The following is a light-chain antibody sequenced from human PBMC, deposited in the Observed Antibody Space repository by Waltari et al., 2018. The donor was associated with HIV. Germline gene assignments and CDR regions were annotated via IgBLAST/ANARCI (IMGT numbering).Light chain of an antibody. J-gene: IGKJ1*01. CDR3: QHYNSWPGPA. V-gene: IGKV3-15*01. CDR2: TAS. Sequence: EILITQSPAILSASPGESATVSCRDSQNVYSNFAWYQQKPGQPPRLLIYTASTRATGVPARFTGSGFGTDFTLTISGLQSEDFAVYYCQHYNSWPGPAFGQGTKVEIK. CDR1: QNVYSN.